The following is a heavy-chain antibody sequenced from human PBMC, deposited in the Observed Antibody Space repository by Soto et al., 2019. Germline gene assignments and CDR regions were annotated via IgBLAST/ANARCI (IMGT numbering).Heavy chain of an antibody. CDR3: AKGGQLLTEGGGY. J-gene: IGHJ4*02. CDR1: GFTFDDYA. D-gene: IGHD2-2*01. CDR2: ISWHSGSI. V-gene: IGHV3-9*01. Sequence: EVQLVESGGGLVQPGRSLRLSCAASGFTFDDYAMHWVRQAPGKGLEWVSGISWHSGSIGYADSVKGRFTISRDNAKNSLYLQMYSLRAEDTALYYCAKGGQLLTEGGGYWSQGTLVTVSS.